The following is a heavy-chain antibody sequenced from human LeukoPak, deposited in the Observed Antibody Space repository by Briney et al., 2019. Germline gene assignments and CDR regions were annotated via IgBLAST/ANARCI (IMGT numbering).Heavy chain of an antibody. CDR1: GFTFSSFS. CDR3: AKGDSYYDFCLDV. D-gene: IGHD3-3*01. Sequence: PGGSLRLSCAASGFTFSSFSMHWVRQAPGKGLEWVSSISSSSNYIYYADSVKGRFTISRDNAKNSLYLQMNSLRAEDTAVYYCAKGDSYYDFCLDVWGQGTTVTVSS. V-gene: IGHV3-21*04. J-gene: IGHJ6*02. CDR2: ISSSSNYI.